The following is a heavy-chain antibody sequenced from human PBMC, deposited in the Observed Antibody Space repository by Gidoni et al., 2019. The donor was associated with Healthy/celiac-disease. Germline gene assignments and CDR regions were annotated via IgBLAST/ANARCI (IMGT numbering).Heavy chain of an antibody. J-gene: IGHJ5*02. V-gene: IGHV2-5*01. CDR2: IYWNDDK. CDR3: AHTPEAYYDFWSGTPRFDP. D-gene: IGHD3-3*01. Sequence: QITLKESGPTLVKPTQTLTLTCTFSGFSLSTSGVGVGWIRQPPGKALEWLALIYWNDDKRYSPSLKSRLTITKDTSKNQVVLTMTNMDPVDTATYYCAHTPEAYYDFWSGTPRFDPWGQGTLVTVSS. CDR1: GFSLSTSGVG.